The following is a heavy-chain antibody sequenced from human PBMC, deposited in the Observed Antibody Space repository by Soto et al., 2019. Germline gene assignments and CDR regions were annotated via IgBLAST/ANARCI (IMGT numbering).Heavy chain of an antibody. D-gene: IGHD4-4*01. V-gene: IGHV3-30*18. J-gene: IGHJ4*02. CDR2: ISYDGSNK. Sequence: GGSLRLSCAASGFTFSSYGMHWVRQAPGKGLEWVAVISYDGSNKYYADSVKGRFTISRDNSKNTLYLQMNSLRAEDTAVYYCAKDTGACPFDYWGQGTLVTVSS. CDR1: GFTFSSYG. CDR3: AKDTGACPFDY.